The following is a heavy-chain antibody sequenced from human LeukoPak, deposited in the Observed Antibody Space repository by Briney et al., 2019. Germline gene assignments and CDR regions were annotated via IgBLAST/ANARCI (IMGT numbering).Heavy chain of an antibody. V-gene: IGHV1-18*01. J-gene: IGHJ6*02. CDR2: ISPYTGNT. D-gene: IGHD3-3*01. Sequence: ASVKVSCKASGYTFTSYGISWVRQAPGQGLEWMGWISPYTGNTNYPQKLQGRLTMTTDTSTSTAYMELRSLRSDDTAVYYCAREPGSTIFGVVIRGGGYYGMDVWGQGTTVTVSS. CDR1: GYTFTSYG. CDR3: AREPGSTIFGVVIRGGGYYGMDV.